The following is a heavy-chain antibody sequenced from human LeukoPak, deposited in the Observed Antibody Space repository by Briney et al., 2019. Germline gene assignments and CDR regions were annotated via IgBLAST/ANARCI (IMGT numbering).Heavy chain of an antibody. V-gene: IGHV4-39*07. D-gene: IGHD5-24*01. Sequence: KASETLSLTCTVSGGSISSSSYYWGWIRQPPGKGLEWIGSIYYSGSTYYNPSLKSRVTISVDTSKNQFSLKLSSVTAADTAMYYCARDQNQDGYNIFDSWGQGTLVTVSS. CDR1: GGSISSSSYY. CDR3: ARDQNQDGYNIFDS. CDR2: IYYSGST. J-gene: IGHJ4*02.